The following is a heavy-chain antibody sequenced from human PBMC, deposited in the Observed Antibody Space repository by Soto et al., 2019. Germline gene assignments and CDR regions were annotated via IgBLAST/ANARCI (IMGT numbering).Heavy chain of an antibody. D-gene: IGHD3-10*01. V-gene: IGHV4-31*03. CDR2: IYYSGST. CDR1: GSSISSGGYY. Sequence: PSETLSLTCTVSGSSISSGGYYWSWIRQHPGKGLEWTGYIYYSGSTYYNPSLKSRVTISVDTSKNQFSLKLSSVTAADTAVYYCARVGVEPRLLFDYWGQGTLVTVSS. J-gene: IGHJ4*02. CDR3: ARVGVEPRLLFDY.